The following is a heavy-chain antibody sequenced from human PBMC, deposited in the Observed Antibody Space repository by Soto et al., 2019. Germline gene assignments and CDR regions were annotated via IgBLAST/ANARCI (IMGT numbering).Heavy chain of an antibody. CDR2: IYWNDDK. D-gene: IGHD6-19*01. CDR1: GFSLRTSGVG. J-gene: IGHJ5*02. Sequence: SGPTLVNPTQTLTLTGIFSGFSLRTSGVGVGWVRQPPGKALEWLGFIYWNDDKRYSPSLKSRLTITKDTSKNQVVLTMTNMGPVDTATYYCAKSGSSGWYGWFDPWGQGTLVTVSS. CDR3: AKSGSSGWYGWFDP. V-gene: IGHV2-5*01.